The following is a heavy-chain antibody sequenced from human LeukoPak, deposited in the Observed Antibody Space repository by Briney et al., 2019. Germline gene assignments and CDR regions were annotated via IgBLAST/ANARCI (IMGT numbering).Heavy chain of an antibody. CDR1: GYTFTSYD. V-gene: IGHV1-8*01. CDR3: ARTLQSFYGLGSWGAFDI. CDR2: MNPNSGNT. Sequence: GASVKVSCKASGYTFTSYDINWVRQATGQGLEWMGWMNPNSGNTGYAQKFQGRVTMTRNTSISTAYMELSSLRSEDTAVYHCARTLQSFYGLGSWGAFDIWGQGTMVSVSS. D-gene: IGHD3-10*01. J-gene: IGHJ3*02.